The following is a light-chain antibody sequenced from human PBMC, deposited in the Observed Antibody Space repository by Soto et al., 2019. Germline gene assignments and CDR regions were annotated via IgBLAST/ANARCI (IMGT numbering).Light chain of an antibody. V-gene: IGKV1-39*01. CDR2: AAS. CDR3: QHFYPTPPVT. CDR1: QYIGRY. J-gene: IGKJ5*01. Sequence: DIQMTQSPSSLSAALGDRVTITFRAGQYIGRYLNWYQQKPGKAPKLLIYAASSLHSGVPSRFSGSGSGTDFTLTISSLQPEDFATYYCQHFYPTPPVTFGQGTRLEI.